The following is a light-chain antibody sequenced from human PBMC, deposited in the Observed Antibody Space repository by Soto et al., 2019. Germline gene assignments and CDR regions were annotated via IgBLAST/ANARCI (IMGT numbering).Light chain of an antibody. V-gene: IGKV3-15*01. J-gene: IGKJ1*01. CDR3: QQYDNWPWT. CDR2: GAS. CDR1: QSVSSY. Sequence: TPSPVTLSLSPRERAPLSCMASQSVSSYLAWYQQKPGQAPRLLIHGASTRTPGFPARFSGSGSGTDFTLTISSLQSEDFAVYYCQQYDNWPWTVGQGTKADIK.